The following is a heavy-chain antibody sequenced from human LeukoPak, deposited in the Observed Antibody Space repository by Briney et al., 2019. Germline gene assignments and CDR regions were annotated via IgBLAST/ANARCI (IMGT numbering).Heavy chain of an antibody. D-gene: IGHD5-12*01. J-gene: IGHJ4*02. CDR3: ARGGWLHTYFDY. Sequence: PSETLSLTCTVSGDSMNNYYWTWMRQPAGKGLEWIGRVYISGNTMYNPSLRSRVTMSLDTSKNQFSLKLSSVTAADTAVYFCARGGWLHTYFDYWGQGTLVSVSS. CDR1: GDSMNNYY. V-gene: IGHV4-4*07. CDR2: VYISGNT.